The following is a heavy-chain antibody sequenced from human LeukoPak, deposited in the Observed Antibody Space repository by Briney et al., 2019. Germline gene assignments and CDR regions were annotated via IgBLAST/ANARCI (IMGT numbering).Heavy chain of an antibody. CDR1: GFTFSSYG. CDR3: AKVTGLTMVRGDRRYFDY. V-gene: IGHV3-23*01. J-gene: IGHJ4*02. Sequence: GGSLRLSCAASGFTFSSYGMSWVRQAPGKGLEWVSAISGSGGSTYYADSVKGRFTISRDNSKNTLYLQMNSLRAEDTAVYYCAKVTGLTMVRGDRRYFDYWGQGTLVTVSS. D-gene: IGHD3-10*01. CDR2: ISGSGGST.